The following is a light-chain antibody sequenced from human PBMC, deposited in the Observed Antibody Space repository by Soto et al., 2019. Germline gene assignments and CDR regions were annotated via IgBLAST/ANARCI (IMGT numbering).Light chain of an antibody. Sequence: QAVVTQEPSLTVSPGRTVTLTCASSTGAVTSFYYPNWFQQKAGQAPRVLIYSTSNKHSWTPARFLGSLLGDKAALTLSGVQPEDEAEYYCLLYYGGAWVFGGGTKLTVL. CDR3: LLYYGGAWV. CDR2: STS. CDR1: TGAVTSFYY. V-gene: IGLV7-43*01. J-gene: IGLJ3*02.